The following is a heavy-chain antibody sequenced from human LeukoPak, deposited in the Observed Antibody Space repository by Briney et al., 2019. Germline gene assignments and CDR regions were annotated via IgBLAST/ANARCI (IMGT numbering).Heavy chain of an antibody. CDR1: GFTFSSYA. Sequence: GGSLRLSCAASGFTFSSYAMSGVRQAPGKGLEWVSAISGSGGSTYYADSVKGRFTISRDNSKNTLYLQMNSLRAEDTAVYYCAKGSWDIVVVVAPLVFDYWGQGTLVTVSS. D-gene: IGHD2-15*01. V-gene: IGHV3-23*01. CDR2: ISGSGGST. CDR3: AKGSWDIVVVVAPLVFDY. J-gene: IGHJ4*02.